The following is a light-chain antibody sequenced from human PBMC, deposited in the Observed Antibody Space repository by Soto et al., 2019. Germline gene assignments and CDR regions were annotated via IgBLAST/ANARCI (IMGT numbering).Light chain of an antibody. J-gene: IGKJ1*01. Sequence: DIQMTQSPSTLSASVGDRVTITCRASQSISSWLAWYQHKLGKAPRLLIYKASSLASGVPSRFSGSGSGTEFTLTISSLQPDDFATYYCQQYDTYSWTFGQGTKVEIK. V-gene: IGKV1-5*03. CDR1: QSISSW. CDR3: QQYDTYSWT. CDR2: KAS.